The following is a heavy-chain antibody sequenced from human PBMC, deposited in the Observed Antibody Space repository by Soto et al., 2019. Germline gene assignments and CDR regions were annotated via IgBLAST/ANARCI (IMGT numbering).Heavy chain of an antibody. CDR1: GVSISSYY. Sequence: SETLSLTCTVSGVSISSYYWNWIRQPPGKGLEWIGNMHYSGTTNYNPSLKSRVTISVDTSKNQFSLRLTSVTAADTAIYYCARHIGPNWFGPWGQGTLVTVSS. CDR2: MHYSGTT. D-gene: IGHD2-15*01. J-gene: IGHJ5*02. CDR3: ARHIGPNWFGP. V-gene: IGHV4-59*08.